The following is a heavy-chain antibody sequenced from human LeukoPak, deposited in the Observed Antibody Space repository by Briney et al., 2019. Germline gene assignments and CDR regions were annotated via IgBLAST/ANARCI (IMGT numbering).Heavy chain of an antibody. CDR1: GFTFDDYA. V-gene: IGHV3-43*02. CDR2: ISGDGGST. D-gene: IGHD6-13*01. Sequence: GGSLRLSCAASGFTFDDYAMHWVRQAPGKGLEWVSLISGDGGSTYYADSVKGRFTISRDNSKNSLYLQMNCLRTEDTALYYCAKDIWAILAAAGSGYWGQGTLVTVSS. CDR3: AKDIWAILAAAGSGY. J-gene: IGHJ4*02.